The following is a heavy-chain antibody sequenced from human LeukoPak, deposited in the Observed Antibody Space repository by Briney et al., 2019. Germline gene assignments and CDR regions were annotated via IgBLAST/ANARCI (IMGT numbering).Heavy chain of an antibody. V-gene: IGHV4-59*12. CDR1: GASISSYY. Sequence: SETLSLTCTVSGASISSYYWSWIRQSPGKGLEWIGYIYYDGSTNYNPSLRGRVTISVDTPKNQFSLKLSSVTAAETAVYYCAREGRYRYGYNEYHLYMDIWGKGTTVTVSS. D-gene: IGHD5-18*01. CDR3: AREGRYRYGYNEYHLYMDI. J-gene: IGHJ6*03. CDR2: IYYDGST.